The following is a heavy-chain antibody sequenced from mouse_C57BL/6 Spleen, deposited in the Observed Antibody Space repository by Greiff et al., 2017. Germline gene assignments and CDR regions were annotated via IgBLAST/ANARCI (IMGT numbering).Heavy chain of an antibody. CDR2: IYPGDGDT. CDR1: GYAFSSSW. CDR3: ASLWYFDC. Sequence: VQLQQSGPELVKPGASVKISCKASGYAFSSSWMNWVKQRPGKGLEWIGRIYPGDGDTNYNGKFKGKATLTADTSSSAAYMQLRSLTSEDSAVYFCASLWYFDCWGQGTTLTVSS. V-gene: IGHV1-82*01. J-gene: IGHJ2*01. D-gene: IGHD1-1*02.